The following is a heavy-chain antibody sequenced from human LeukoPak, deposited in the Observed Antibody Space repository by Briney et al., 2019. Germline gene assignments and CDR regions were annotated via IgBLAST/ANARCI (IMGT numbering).Heavy chain of an antibody. J-gene: IGHJ4*02. CDR1: AASIGNYF. CDR3: ARHKGGRYSESYLDS. Sequence: PSETLSLTCTVSAASIGNYFWSWIRQPPGKPLGWIGHIHTGGSTDYNPSLESRVTMSVDTSKKQFSPKLSSVTAADTAVYYCARHKGGRYSESYLDSWGQPTLVTVSS. CDR2: IHTGGST. D-gene: IGHD1-26*01. V-gene: IGHV4-4*07.